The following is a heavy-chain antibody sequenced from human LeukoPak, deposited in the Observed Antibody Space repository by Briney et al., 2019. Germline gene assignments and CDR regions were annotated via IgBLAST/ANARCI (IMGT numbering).Heavy chain of an antibody. J-gene: IGHJ4*02. D-gene: IGHD3-9*01. V-gene: IGHV3-23*01. CDR2: ISGSGGTT. Sequence: PGGSLRLSCAASGFAFSSYAMTWVRQAPGKGLEWDSAISGSGGTTYSADSVRGRFTISRDNSKNTLYLQMNSLRAEDTAIYYCAKGLVNDWSALEYWGQGTLVTVSS. CDR1: GFAFSSYA. CDR3: AKGLVNDWSALEY.